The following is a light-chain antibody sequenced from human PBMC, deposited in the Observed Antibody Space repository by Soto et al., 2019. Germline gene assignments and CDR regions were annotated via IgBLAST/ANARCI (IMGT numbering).Light chain of an antibody. V-gene: IGKV3-20*01. CDR3: QQYAKSPIT. CDR1: QSIGRNY. CDR2: GSS. Sequence: EIVLTQSPDTLSLSPGERATLSCRASQSIGRNYLAWYQQKPGQAPRLLIHGSSSRATYIPDRFSGSGSGTDFTLTISRLEPEDFAVYYCQQYAKSPITFGQGTRLEIK. J-gene: IGKJ5*01.